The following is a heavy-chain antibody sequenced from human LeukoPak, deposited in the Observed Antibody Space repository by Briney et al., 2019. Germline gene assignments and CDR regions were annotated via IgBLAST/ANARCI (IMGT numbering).Heavy chain of an antibody. Sequence: GGSLRLSCAASGFTFSSYAMSWVRQGPGKGLEWVSAISGSGGSTYYADSVKGRFTISKDNSKNTLFLQINSLRAEDTAVYYCAKDAAKEYDILTGYLGYYFDYWGQGTLVTVSS. J-gene: IGHJ4*02. CDR1: GFTFSSYA. V-gene: IGHV3-23*01. CDR2: ISGSGGST. D-gene: IGHD3-9*01. CDR3: AKDAAKEYDILTGYLGYYFDY.